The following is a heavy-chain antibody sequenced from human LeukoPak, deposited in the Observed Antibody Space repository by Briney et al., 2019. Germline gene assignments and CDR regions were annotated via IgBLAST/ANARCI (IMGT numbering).Heavy chain of an antibody. CDR2: ISAYNGNT. CDR1: GYTFTSYG. V-gene: IGHV1-18*01. D-gene: IGHD3-10*01. CDR3: ASRVSDYGSGSFESDAFDI. Sequence: ASVKVSCKASGYTFTSYGISWVRQAPGQGLEWMGWISAYNGNTNYAQKLQGRVTMTPDTSTSTAYVELRSLRSDDTAVYYCASRVSDYGSGSFESDAFDIWGQGTMVTVSS. J-gene: IGHJ3*02.